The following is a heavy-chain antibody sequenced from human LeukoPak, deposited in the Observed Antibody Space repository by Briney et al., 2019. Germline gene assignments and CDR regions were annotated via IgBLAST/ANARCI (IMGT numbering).Heavy chain of an antibody. CDR2: IRSKANSYAT. Sequence: GGSLRLSCAASGFTFSGSAMHWVRQASGKGLEWVGRIRSKANSYATAYAASVKGRFTISRDDSKNTAYLQMNSLKTEDTAVYYCTRVPVVRGVRSGYHYYMDVWGKGTTVTVSS. CDR3: TRVPVVRGVRSGYHYYMDV. D-gene: IGHD3-10*01. J-gene: IGHJ6*03. V-gene: IGHV3-73*01. CDR1: GFTFSGSA.